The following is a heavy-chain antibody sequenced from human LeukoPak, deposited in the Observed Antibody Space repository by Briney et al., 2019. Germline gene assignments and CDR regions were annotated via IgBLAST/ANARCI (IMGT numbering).Heavy chain of an antibody. CDR2: INTDGSGT. V-gene: IGHV3-74*01. CDR1: GFTFSSYW. Sequence: GGSLRLSCAASGFTFSSYWTHWVRQAPGKGLMWMSHINTDGSGTRYADSVKGRFTISRDNAKNRLYLQMNSLRAEDTAVYYCVGDIAAADDYWGQGILVTVSS. D-gene: IGHD6-13*01. J-gene: IGHJ4*02. CDR3: VGDIAAADDY.